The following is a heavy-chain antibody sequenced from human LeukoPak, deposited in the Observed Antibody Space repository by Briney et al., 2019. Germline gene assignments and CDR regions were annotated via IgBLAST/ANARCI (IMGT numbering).Heavy chain of an antibody. CDR1: GGSISSSSYY. CDR2: IYYSGST. D-gene: IGHD3-3*01. Sequence: SETLSLTCTVSGGSISSSSYYWGWIRQPPGKGLEWIGSIYYSGSTYYNPSLKSRVTISVDTSKNQFSLKLSSVTAADTAVYYCARVKILRSLHLCWFDPWGQGTLVTVSS. J-gene: IGHJ5*02. CDR3: ARVKILRSLHLCWFDP. V-gene: IGHV4-39*07.